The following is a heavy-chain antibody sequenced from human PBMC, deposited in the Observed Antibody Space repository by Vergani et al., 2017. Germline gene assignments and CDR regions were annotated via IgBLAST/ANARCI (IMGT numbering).Heavy chain of an antibody. CDR3: ATGNLGD. J-gene: IGHJ4*02. CDR2: ISGSGGST. CDR1: GFTFSSYA. V-gene: IGHV3-23*01. D-gene: IGHD3-10*01. Sequence: EVQLLESGGGLVQPGGSLRLSCATSGFTFSSYAMSWVRQAPGKGLEWVAVISGSGGSTDYADSVKGRFSISRDNSKNTLYLQMNSLRAEDTAVYYCATGNLGDWGQGTLVTVSS.